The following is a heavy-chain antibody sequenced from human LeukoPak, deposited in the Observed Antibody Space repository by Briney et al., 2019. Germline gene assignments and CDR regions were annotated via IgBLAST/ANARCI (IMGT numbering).Heavy chain of an antibody. Sequence: SGPTLVNPTQTLTLTRTFSGFSLSTSGMCVSWIRQPPGKALEWLARIDWDDDKYYSTSLKTRLTISKDTSKNQVVLAMTNMDPVDTATYYCARIAYYYDSSGYYHMDVWAKGPRSPSP. CDR1: GFSLSTSGMC. V-gene: IGHV2-70*11. CDR2: IDWDDDK. D-gene: IGHD3-22*01. CDR3: ARIAYYYDSSGYYHMDV. J-gene: IGHJ6*03.